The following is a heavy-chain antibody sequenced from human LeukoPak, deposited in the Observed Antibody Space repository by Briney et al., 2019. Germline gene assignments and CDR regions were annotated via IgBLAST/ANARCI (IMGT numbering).Heavy chain of an antibody. V-gene: IGHV4-4*02. D-gene: IGHD3-9*01. CDR3: ARCPPNYDILTGYYPGGAFDI. J-gene: IGHJ3*02. CDR1: GGSINSSNW. Sequence: PSETLSLTCAVSGGSINSSNWWSWVRQPPGKGLEWIGEIYHSGSTNYNPSLKSRVTISVDKSKNQFSLKLSSVTAADTAVYYCARCPPNYDILTGYYPGGAFDIWGQGTMVTVSS. CDR2: IYHSGST.